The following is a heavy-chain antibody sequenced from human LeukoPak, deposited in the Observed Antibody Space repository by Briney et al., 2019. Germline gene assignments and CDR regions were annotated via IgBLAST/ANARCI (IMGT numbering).Heavy chain of an antibody. D-gene: IGHD3-3*01. CDR2: IKEDGSDK. CDR1: GFTFSNYW. Sequence: GGSLRLSCAASGFTFSNYWMSWVRQTPGKGLEWVANIKEDGSDKYYVDSLKGRFTISRDNAKNSLYLQMYSLRAEDTAVYYCAKDRTRQAYWGQGTLVTVSS. J-gene: IGHJ4*02. CDR3: AKDRTRQAY. V-gene: IGHV3-7*03.